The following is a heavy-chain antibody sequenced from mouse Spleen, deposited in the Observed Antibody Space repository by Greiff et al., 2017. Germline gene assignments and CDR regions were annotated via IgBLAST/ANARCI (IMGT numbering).Heavy chain of an antibody. D-gene: IGHD4-1*01. J-gene: IGHJ1*03. CDR3: VRDKNWDGPGWYFDV. V-gene: IGHV10-3*01. CDR1: GFTFNTYA. Sequence: EVMLVESGGGLVQPKGSLKLSCAASGFTFNTYAMHWVRQAPGKGLEWVARIRSKSSNYATYYADSVKDRFTISRDDSQSMLYLQMNNLKTEDTAMYYCVRDKNWDGPGWYFDVWGTGTTVTVSS. CDR2: IRSKSSNYAT.